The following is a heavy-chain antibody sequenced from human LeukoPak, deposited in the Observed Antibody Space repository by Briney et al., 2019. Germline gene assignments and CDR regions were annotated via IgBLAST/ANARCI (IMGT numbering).Heavy chain of an antibody. CDR3: ATDYYDSSGYFDY. CDR2: IKQDGSEK. J-gene: IGHJ4*02. V-gene: IGHV3-7*03. Sequence: GGSLRLSCAASGFTFSSYWMSWVRQAPGKGLEWVANIKQDGSEKYYVDSVKGRFTISRDTSKNTVYLQMNSLRVEDTAVYYCATDYYDSSGYFDYWGQGTLVTVSS. CDR1: GFTFSSYW. D-gene: IGHD3-22*01.